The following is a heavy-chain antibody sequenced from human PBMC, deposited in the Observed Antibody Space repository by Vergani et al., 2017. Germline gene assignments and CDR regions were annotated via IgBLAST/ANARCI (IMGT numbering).Heavy chain of an antibody. CDR1: GFTFSSYA. CDR2: ISGSGGST. V-gene: IGHV3-23*01. D-gene: IGHD3-16*01. Sequence: EVQLLESGGGLVQPGGSLRLSCAASGFTFSSYAMSWVRQAPGKGLEWVSAISGSGGSTYYADSVKGRFTISSDNSKNTVYLQMNSLRAEDTAVYYCAKDELGGTAREYFQHWGQGTLVTVSS. CDR3: AKDELGGTAREYFQH. J-gene: IGHJ1*01.